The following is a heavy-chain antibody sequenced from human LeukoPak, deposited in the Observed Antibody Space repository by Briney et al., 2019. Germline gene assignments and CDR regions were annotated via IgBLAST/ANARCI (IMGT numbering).Heavy chain of an antibody. CDR3: ARDSYGLGSNYFDP. J-gene: IGHJ5*02. CDR1: GGSISTYY. Sequence: SETLSLTCTISGGSISTYYWSWIRQPPGKGLEWIGYIYYSGRTNYNPSLKSRLTISIDTSTNQFSLKLNSVTAADTAVYYCARDSYGLGSNYFDPWGQGTQVTVSS. CDR2: IYYSGRT. V-gene: IGHV4-59*01. D-gene: IGHD3-10*01.